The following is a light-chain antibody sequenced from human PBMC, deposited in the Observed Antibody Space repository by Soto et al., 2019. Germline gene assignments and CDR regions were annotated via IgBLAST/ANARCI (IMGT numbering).Light chain of an antibody. CDR3: QSFDSSRGDYV. Sequence: QSVLTQPPSVSGAPGQRVTISCTGSSSNIGAGYDVHWYQQLPGTAPKLLIYRNDNRPSGVPDRFSGSKSGTSASLAITGLQAEDEADYYCQSFDSSRGDYVFGTGTKLTVL. J-gene: IGLJ1*01. CDR1: SSNIGAGYD. CDR2: RND. V-gene: IGLV1-40*01.